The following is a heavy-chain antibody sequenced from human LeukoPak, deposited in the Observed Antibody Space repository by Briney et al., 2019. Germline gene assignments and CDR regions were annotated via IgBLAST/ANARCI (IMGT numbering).Heavy chain of an antibody. CDR1: GYTFTGYY. CDR3: ARDRSEQQLVLTYWFDP. CDR2: INPNSGGT. Sequence: ASVKVSCKASGYTFTGYYMHWVRQAPGQGLEWMGWINPNSGGTNYAQKFQGRVTMTRDTSISTAYMELSRLRSDDTAVYYCARDRSEQQLVLTYWFDPWGQGTLVTVAS. D-gene: IGHD6-13*01. J-gene: IGHJ5*02. V-gene: IGHV1-2*02.